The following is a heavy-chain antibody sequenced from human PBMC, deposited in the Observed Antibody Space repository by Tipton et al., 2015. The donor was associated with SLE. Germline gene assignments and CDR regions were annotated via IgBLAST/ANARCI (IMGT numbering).Heavy chain of an antibody. CDR2: ISGSGGRI. J-gene: IGHJ3*02. CDR3: AKGQRTKIWGAYRYAGEEAFDI. V-gene: IGHV3-23*01. Sequence: SLRLSCAASGFAFSLYAMNWVRQAPGKGLEWVSKISGSGGRIFYADSVKGRFTISRDNSKNTLYLQMNSLRGEDTAIYYCAKGQRTKIWGAYRYAGEEAFDIWGQGTMVTVSS. CDR1: GFAFSLYA. D-gene: IGHD3-16*02.